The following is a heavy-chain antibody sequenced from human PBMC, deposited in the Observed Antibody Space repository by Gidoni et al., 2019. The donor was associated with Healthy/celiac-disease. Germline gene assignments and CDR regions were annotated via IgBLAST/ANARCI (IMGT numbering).Heavy chain of an antibody. Sequence: QVQLVQSGAEVKKPGASVTVSCKASGYTFTSYDINWVRQATGQGLEWMGWMNPNSGNTGYAQKFQGRVTITRNTSISTAYMELSSLRSEDTAVYYCARGYSTYYYYGMDVWGQGTTVTVSS. CDR1: GYTFTSYD. J-gene: IGHJ6*02. V-gene: IGHV1-8*03. D-gene: IGHD6-13*01. CDR2: MNPNSGNT. CDR3: ARGYSTYYYYGMDV.